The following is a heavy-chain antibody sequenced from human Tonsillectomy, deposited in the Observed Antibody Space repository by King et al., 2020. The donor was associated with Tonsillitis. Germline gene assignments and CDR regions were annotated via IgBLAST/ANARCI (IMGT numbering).Heavy chain of an antibody. CDR3: ARAHDFWSGYLNWYFDL. CDR2: IYYSGST. V-gene: IGHV4-30-4*07. J-gene: IGHJ2*01. CDR1: GGSISSGGYS. Sequence: QLQESGPGLVKPSQTLSLTCAVSGGSISSGGYSWSWIRQPPGKGLEWIGYIYYSGSTYYNPSLNSRVTISVDTSKNQFSLKLSSVTAADTAVYYCARAHDFWSGYLNWYFDLWGRGTLVTVSS. D-gene: IGHD3-3*01.